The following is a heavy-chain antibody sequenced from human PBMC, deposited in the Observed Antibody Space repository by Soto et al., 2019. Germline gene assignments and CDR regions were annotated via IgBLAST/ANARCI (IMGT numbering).Heavy chain of an antibody. V-gene: IGHV4-30-4*01. CDR3: ARTDYDILTGYVWGAFDI. CDR2: IYYSGST. Sequence: PSETLSLTCTVSGGSISSGDYYWSWIRQPPGKGLEWIGYIYYSGSTYYNPSLKSRVTISVDTSKNQFSLKLSSVTAADTAVYYCARTDYDILTGYVWGAFDIWGQGTMVTVS. J-gene: IGHJ3*02. D-gene: IGHD3-9*01. CDR1: GGSISSGDYY.